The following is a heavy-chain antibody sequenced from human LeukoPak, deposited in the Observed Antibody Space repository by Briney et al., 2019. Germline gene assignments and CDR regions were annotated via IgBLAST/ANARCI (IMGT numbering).Heavy chain of an antibody. Sequence: GGSLRLSCAASGFPFASYAMSWVRQTPGKGLEWVAGISGSGGGTNYADSVKGRFTVSRDNYKNTLYLQMNSLGAEDTAVYFCAKRGVVIRVILVGFHKEAYYFDSWGQGALVTVSS. CDR1: GFPFASYA. CDR2: ISGSGGGT. D-gene: IGHD3-22*01. CDR3: AKRGVVIRVILVGFHKEAYYFDS. V-gene: IGHV3-23*01. J-gene: IGHJ4*02.